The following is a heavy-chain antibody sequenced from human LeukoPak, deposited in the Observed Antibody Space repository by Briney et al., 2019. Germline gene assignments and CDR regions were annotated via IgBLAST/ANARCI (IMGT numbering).Heavy chain of an antibody. Sequence: SETLSLTCTVSGGSISSSSYYWGWIRQPPGKGLEWIGSIYYSGSTYYNPSLKSRVTISVDTSKNQFSLKLSSVTAADTAVYYCARDATYSYCSGGSCYSGNWFDPWGQGTLVTVSS. J-gene: IGHJ5*02. CDR2: IYYSGST. V-gene: IGHV4-39*07. D-gene: IGHD2-15*01. CDR3: ARDATYSYCSGGSCYSGNWFDP. CDR1: GGSISSSSYY.